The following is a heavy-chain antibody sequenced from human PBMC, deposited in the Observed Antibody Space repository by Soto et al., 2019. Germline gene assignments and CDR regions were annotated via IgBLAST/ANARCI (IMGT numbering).Heavy chain of an antibody. CDR2: INPSGGST. CDR3: ATGAPSGAFDI. CDR1: GYTFTSYY. J-gene: IGHJ3*02. Sequence: ASVKVSCKASGYTFTSYYMHWVRQAPGQGLEWMGIINPSGGSTSYAQKFQGRVAMTRDTSTSTVYMELSSLRSEDTAVYYCATGAPSGAFDIWGQGTMVTVSS. V-gene: IGHV1-46*01.